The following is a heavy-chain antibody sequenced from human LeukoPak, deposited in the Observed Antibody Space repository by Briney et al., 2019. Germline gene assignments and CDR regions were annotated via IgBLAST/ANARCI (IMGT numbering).Heavy chain of an antibody. D-gene: IGHD2-15*01. J-gene: IGHJ4*02. Sequence: GGSLRLSCAASGFTFSRDSMNWVRQAPGKGLEWISYISYDSAIKYHADSVRGRFTISRDNAKNSLSLQMHSLRAEDTAVYYCVRDNPRCCGVVPVNIDDFWGQGTLVTVSS. V-gene: IGHV3-48*01. CDR3: VRDNPRCCGVVPVNIDDF. CDR1: GFTFSRDS. CDR2: ISYDSAIK.